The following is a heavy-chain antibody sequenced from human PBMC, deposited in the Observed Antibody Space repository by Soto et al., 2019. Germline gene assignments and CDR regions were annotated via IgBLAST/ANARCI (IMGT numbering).Heavy chain of an antibody. Sequence: QVQLVQSGAEVKKPGSSVKVSCKASGGTFSSYAISWVRQAPGQGLEWMGGIIPIFGTANYAQKFQGRGTITADESTSTAYRELRRLRSEDTAVYYCAKPLGTDNLFDPWGQGTLVTGSS. CDR3: AKPLGTDNLFDP. CDR2: IIPIFGTA. D-gene: IGHD6-13*01. V-gene: IGHV1-69*01. J-gene: IGHJ5*02. CDR1: GGTFSSYA.